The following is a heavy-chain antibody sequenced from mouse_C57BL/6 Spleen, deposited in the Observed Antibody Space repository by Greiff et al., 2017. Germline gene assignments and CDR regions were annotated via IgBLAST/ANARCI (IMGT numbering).Heavy chain of an antibody. D-gene: IGHD2-4*01. Sequence: VQLQQSGPELVKPGDSVKISCKASGYSFTGYFMNWVMQSHGKSLEWIGRINPYNGDTFYNQKFKGKATLTVDKSSSTAHMELRSLTSEDSAVYDCARLRAYYDYYYAMDYWGQGTSVTVSS. CDR2: INPYNGDT. CDR3: ARLRAYYDYYYAMDY. V-gene: IGHV1-20*01. CDR1: GYSFTGYF. J-gene: IGHJ4*01.